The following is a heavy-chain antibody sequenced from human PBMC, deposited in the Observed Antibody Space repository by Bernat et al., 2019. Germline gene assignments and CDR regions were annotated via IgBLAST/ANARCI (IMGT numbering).Heavy chain of an antibody. V-gene: IGHV3-11*05. CDR2: ISSSSSYT. J-gene: IGHJ6*03. CDR3: ARERVGYSGYDAPYYYYYMDV. CDR1: GFTFSDYY. Sequence: QVQLVESGGGLVRPGGSLRLSCAASGFTFSDYYMSWIRQAPGKGLEWVSYISSSSSYTKYADSVKGRFTISRDNAKNSLYLQMNSLRAEDTAVYYCARERVGYSGYDAPYYYYYMDVWGKGTTVTVSS. D-gene: IGHD5-12*01.